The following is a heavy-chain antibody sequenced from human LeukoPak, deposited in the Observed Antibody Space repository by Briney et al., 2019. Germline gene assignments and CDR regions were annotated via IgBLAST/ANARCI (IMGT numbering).Heavy chain of an antibody. CDR3: ARTGEWFEWNWFDP. V-gene: IGHV4-59*01. CDR2: IYYSGST. J-gene: IGHJ5*02. Sequence: SETLSLTCTVSGGSISSYYWSWIRQPPGKGLEWIGYIYYSGSTNYNPPLKSRVTISVDTSKNQFSLKLSSVTAADTAVYYCARTGEWFEWNWFDPWGQGTLVTVSS. D-gene: IGHD3-3*01. CDR1: GGSISSYY.